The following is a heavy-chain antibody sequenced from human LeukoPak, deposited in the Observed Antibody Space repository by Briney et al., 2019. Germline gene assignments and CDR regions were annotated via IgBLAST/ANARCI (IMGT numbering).Heavy chain of an antibody. J-gene: IGHJ6*03. D-gene: IGHD3-22*01. V-gene: IGHV3-23*01. CDR1: GFTFSSYG. Sequence: SGGSLRLSCAASGFTFSSYGMSWVRQAPGKGLEWVSAISGSGGSTYYADSVKGRFTISRDNSKNTLYLQMNSLRAEDTAVYYCAKDDVYDSSGYYFVSASYYYMDVWGKGATVTISS. CDR3: AKDDVYDSSGYYFVSASYYYMDV. CDR2: ISGSGGST.